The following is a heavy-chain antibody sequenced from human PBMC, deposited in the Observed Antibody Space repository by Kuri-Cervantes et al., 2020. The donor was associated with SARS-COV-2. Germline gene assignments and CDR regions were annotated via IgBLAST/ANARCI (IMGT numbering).Heavy chain of an antibody. CDR3: ARSKGYGMDV. CDR2: VRYDGGEK. J-gene: IGHJ6*02. Sequence: GESLKISCAASGFTFSNYGMHWVRQSPGKGLEWVAFVRYDGGEKHYADSVKGRFAISRDSSKNTLYLQMNSLRAGDTAVYYCARSKGYGMDVWGQGTTVTVSS. CDR1: GFTFSNYG. V-gene: IGHV3-30*02. D-gene: IGHD4-11*01.